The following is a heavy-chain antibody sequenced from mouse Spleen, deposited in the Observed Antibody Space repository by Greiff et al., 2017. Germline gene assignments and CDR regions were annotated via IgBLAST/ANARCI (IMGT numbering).Heavy chain of an antibody. CDR1: GYTFTSYW. J-gene: IGHJ2*01. CDR2: IDPSDSYT. Sequence: VQLQQPGAELVKPGASVKLSCKASGYTFTSYWMQWVKQRPGQGLEWIGEIDPSDSYTNYNQKFKGKATLTVDTSSSTAYMQLSSLTSEDSAVYYCARISTVVANGENYWGQGTTLTVSS. D-gene: IGHD1-1*01. V-gene: IGHV1-50*01. CDR3: ARISTVVANGENY.